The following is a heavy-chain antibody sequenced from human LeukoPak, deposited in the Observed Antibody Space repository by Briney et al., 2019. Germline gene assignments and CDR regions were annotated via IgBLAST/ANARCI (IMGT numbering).Heavy chain of an antibody. D-gene: IGHD6-13*01. CDR1: GYTFTSYG. CDR2: IIPIFGTA. V-gene: IGHV1-69*06. CDR3: ARDRIAAAVFDF. J-gene: IGHJ4*02. Sequence: ASVKVSCKASGYTFTSYGISWVRQAPGQGLEWMGGIIPIFGTANYAQKFQGRVTITADKSTSTAYMELSSLRSDDTAVYYCARDRIAAAVFDFWGQGTLVTVSS.